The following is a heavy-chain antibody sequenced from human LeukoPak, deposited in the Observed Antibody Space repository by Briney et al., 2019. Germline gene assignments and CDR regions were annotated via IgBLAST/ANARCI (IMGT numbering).Heavy chain of an antibody. CDR1: GGPFSGYF. CDR3: ARRWTGENAFDI. D-gene: IGHD3/OR15-3a*01. Sequence: SETLSLTCAVSGGPFSGYFWSWIRQSSGKGLEWIGEIHNSGTTNYNPSLNSRVTISEDTSKNQFYLNLSSVTAADTAVYYCARRWTGENAFDIWGQGTMVTVSS. CDR2: IHNSGTT. J-gene: IGHJ3*02. V-gene: IGHV4-34*01.